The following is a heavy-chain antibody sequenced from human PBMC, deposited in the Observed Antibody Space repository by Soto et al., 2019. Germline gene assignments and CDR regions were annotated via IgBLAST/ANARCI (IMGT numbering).Heavy chain of an antibody. CDR3: ARDFYDSTGHY. J-gene: IGHJ4*02. D-gene: IGHD3-22*01. V-gene: IGHV1-2*02. CDR2: INPNSGGT. CDR1: GYTFTGYY. Sequence: ASVKVSCKASGYTFTGYYIHWVRQAPGQGLEWMGWINPNSGGTNYAQNFQGRVTMTRDTSISTAFMELSGLRSDDTAIYYCARDFYDSTGHYWGQGTLVTVS.